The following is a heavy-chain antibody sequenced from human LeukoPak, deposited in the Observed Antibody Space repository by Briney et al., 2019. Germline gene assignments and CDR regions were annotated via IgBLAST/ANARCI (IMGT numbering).Heavy chain of an antibody. V-gene: IGHV4-30-4*07. CDR2: IYHSGTT. CDR3: VRGRYSSGWFKDKNWFDP. Sequence: SETLSLTCAVSGVAISRGGYAWNWIRQPPGKGLEWIAYIYHSGTTYYNPSLKSRATISVDTSNNQFSLKLSSVTAADTAVYYCVRGRYSSGWFKDKNWFDPWGQGIPVTVSS. CDR1: GVAISRGGYA. J-gene: IGHJ5*02. D-gene: IGHD6-19*01.